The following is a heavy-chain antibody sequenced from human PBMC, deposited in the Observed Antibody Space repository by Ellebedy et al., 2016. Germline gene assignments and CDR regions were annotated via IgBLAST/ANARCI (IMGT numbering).Heavy chain of an antibody. J-gene: IGHJ4*02. CDR2: TKYRSKWYN. CDR3: AREVAAAGIFGDY. V-gene: IGHV6-1*01. D-gene: IGHD6-19*01. Sequence: SETLSLTXAISGDSVSSNSAGWNWIRQSPSRGLEWLGRTKYRSKWYNDYAVSLKSRISINPDTSKNQFSLQLNSVTPEDTAVYYCAREVAAAGIFGDYWGQGILVTVSS. CDR1: GDSVSSNSAG.